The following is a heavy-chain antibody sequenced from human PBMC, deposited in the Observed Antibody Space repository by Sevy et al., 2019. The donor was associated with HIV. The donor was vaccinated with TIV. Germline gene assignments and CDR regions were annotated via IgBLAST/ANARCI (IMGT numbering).Heavy chain of an antibody. CDR2: IRSDSSVM. Sequence: GGSRRLSCVASGFRFSDEPMNWVRQAPGKGLEWISNIRSDSSVMSYADTVRGRFTVSRDNARNSLSLQLNSLRDEDTALYYCVRDTQFGFDYWGQGTLVTVSS. CDR3: VRDTQFGFDY. J-gene: IGHJ4*02. CDR1: GFRFSDEP. V-gene: IGHV3-48*02. D-gene: IGHD3-16*01.